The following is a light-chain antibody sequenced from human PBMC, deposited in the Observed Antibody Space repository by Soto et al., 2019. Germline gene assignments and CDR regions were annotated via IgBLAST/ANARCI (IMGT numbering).Light chain of an antibody. V-gene: IGKV4-1*01. CDR1: RNLLYNAKNY. Sequence: DIVMTQAPDSLAASLGAIVTINCKSSRNLLYNAKNYVAWYQQRPGQAPKLLIYWASTRESEVPVRISGSGSVTDFRLTIRDLQAADAAVYYCQQFYTTPRTFGQGTRVE. CDR2: WAS. CDR3: QQFYTTPRT. J-gene: IGKJ2*01.